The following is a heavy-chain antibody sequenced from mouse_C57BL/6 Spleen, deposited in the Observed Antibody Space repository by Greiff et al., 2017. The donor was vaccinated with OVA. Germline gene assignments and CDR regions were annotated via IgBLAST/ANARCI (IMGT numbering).Heavy chain of an antibody. Sequence: EVMLVESGGGLVKPGGSLKLSCAASGFTFSSYAMSWVRQTPEKRLEWVATISDGGSYTYYPDNVKGRFTISRDNAKNNLYLQMSHLKSEDTAMYYCARGGYYGNYNYAMDYWGQGTSVTVSS. CDR3: ARGGYYGNYNYAMDY. D-gene: IGHD2-1*01. CDR1: GFTFSSYA. J-gene: IGHJ4*01. V-gene: IGHV5-4*03. CDR2: ISDGGSYT.